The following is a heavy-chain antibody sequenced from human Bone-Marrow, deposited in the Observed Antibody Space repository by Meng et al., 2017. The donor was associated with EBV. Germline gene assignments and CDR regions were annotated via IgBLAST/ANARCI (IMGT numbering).Heavy chain of an antibody. CDR2: IIPIFGTA. CDR3: ARKGGLGGWFDP. V-gene: IGHV1-69*01. Sequence: QVQLVHAGAEVKKPGSSGKVSCKAYGGTFSSYAISWVRQAPGQGLEWMGGIIPIFGTANYAQKFQGRVTITADESTSTAYMELSSLRSEDTAVYYCARKGGLGGWFDPWGQGTLVTVSS. CDR1: GGTFSSYA. D-gene: IGHD3-16*01. J-gene: IGHJ5*02.